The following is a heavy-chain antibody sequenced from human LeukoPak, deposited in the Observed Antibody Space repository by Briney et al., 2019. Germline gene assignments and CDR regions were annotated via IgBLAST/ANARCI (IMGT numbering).Heavy chain of an antibody. CDR1: GYTFTSYY. J-gene: IGHJ3*02. CDR3: ARPPIVGATNDAFDI. CDR2: INPSGGST. Sequence: ASVKVSCKASGYTFTSYYMHWVRQAPGQGLEWMGIINPSGGSTSYAQKFQGRVTMTRDMSTSTVYMELSSLRSEDTAVYYCARPPIVGATNDAFDIWGQGTMVTVSS. D-gene: IGHD1-26*01. V-gene: IGHV1-46*01.